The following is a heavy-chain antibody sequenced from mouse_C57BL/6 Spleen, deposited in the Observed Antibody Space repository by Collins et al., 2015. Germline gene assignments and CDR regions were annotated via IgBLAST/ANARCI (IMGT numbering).Heavy chain of an antibody. J-gene: IGHJ4*01. V-gene: IGHV1S81*02. CDR2: INPSNGGT. CDR1: GYTFTSYY. D-gene: IGHD1-1*01. Sequence: QVQLQQSGAELVKPGASVKSSCKASGYTFTSYYMFWVKQRPGQGLEWIGEINPSNGGTNFNEKFKSKATLTVDKSSSTAYMQLSSLTSEDSAVYYCTRYGYGSTYYAMDYWGQGTSVTVSS. CDR3: TRYGYGSTYYAMDY.